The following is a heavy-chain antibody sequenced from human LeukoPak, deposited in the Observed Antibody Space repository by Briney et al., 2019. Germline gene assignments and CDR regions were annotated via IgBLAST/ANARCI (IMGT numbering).Heavy chain of an antibody. D-gene: IGHD6-19*01. V-gene: IGHV4-59*01. Sequence: SGTLSLTCTVSGGSISSYYWSWIRQPPGKGLEWIGYIYYTGRTNYTPSLKSRVTFSVDTSMNQFSLKLSSVTAADTAVYYCAREKAVADYFDYWGQGTLVTVSS. CDR1: GGSISSYY. J-gene: IGHJ4*02. CDR2: IYYTGRT. CDR3: AREKAVADYFDY.